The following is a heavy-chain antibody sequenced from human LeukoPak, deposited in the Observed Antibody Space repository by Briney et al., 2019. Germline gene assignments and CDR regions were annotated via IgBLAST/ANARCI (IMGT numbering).Heavy chain of an antibody. CDR3: ATGVVVITGGDAFDI. Sequence: EASVKVSCKASGYTFTGYYMHWVRQAPGQGLEWMGGFDPEDGETIYAQKFQGRVTMTEDTSTDTAYMELSSLRSEDTAVYYCATGVVVITGGDAFDIWGQGTMVTVSS. CDR1: GYTFTGYY. CDR2: FDPEDGET. V-gene: IGHV1-24*01. J-gene: IGHJ3*02. D-gene: IGHD3-22*01.